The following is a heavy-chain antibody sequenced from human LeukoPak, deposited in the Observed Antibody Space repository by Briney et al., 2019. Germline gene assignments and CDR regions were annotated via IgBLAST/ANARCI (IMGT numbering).Heavy chain of an antibody. CDR2: IYSGGST. J-gene: IGHJ3*02. V-gene: IGHV3-66*01. D-gene: IGHD3-3*01. CDR1: GFTVSSNY. Sequence: GGSLRLSCAASGFTVSSNYMSWVRQAPGKGLEWVSVIYSGGSTYYADSVKGRFTISRDNSKNTLYLQMNSLRAEDTAVYYCARGFLGDAFDIWGQGTMVTVSS. CDR3: ARGFLGDAFDI.